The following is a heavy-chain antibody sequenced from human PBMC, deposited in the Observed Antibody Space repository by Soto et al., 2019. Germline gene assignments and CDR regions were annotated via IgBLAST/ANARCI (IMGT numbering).Heavy chain of an antibody. V-gene: IGHV1-69*02. J-gene: IGHJ4*02. D-gene: IGHD6-19*01. CDR1: GGTFSSYT. Sequence: QVQLVQSGAEVKKTGSSVKVSCKASGGTFSSYTISWVRQAPGQGLEWMGRIIPILGIANYAQKFQGRVTITADKSTSTAYMELSSLRSEDTAVYYGELRGTDIAVAGTRWGQGTLVTVSS. CDR2: IIPILGIA. CDR3: ELRGTDIAVAGTR.